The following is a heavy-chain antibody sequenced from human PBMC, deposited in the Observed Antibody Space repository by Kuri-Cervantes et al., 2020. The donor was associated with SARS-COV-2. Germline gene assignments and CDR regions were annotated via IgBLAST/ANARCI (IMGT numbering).Heavy chain of an antibody. V-gene: IGHV1-2*02. D-gene: IGHD2-2*01. J-gene: IGHJ4*02. CDR2: INPNSGGT. CDR3: ASPSGYCSSTSCLTY. Sequence: ASVKVSCKASGGTFSSYAISWVRQAPGQGLEWMGGINPNSGGTNYAQKFQGRVTMTRDTSISTAYMELSRLRSDDTAVYYCASPSGYCSSTSCLTYWGQGTLVTVSS. CDR1: GGTFSSYA.